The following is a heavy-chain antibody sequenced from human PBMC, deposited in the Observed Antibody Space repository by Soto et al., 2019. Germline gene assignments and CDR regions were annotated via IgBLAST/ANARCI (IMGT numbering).Heavy chain of an antibody. Sequence: SETLSPTCAVYVGSFSGYYWSWIRQPPGKGLEWIGEINHSGSTNYNPSLKSRVTISKDTSKNQFSLKVASVTAADTAIYYCGRVMIGTSRQTDSDYWGQGTQVTVPS. V-gene: IGHV4-34*01. J-gene: IGHJ4*02. D-gene: IGHD2-8*01. CDR1: VGSFSGYY. CDR3: GRVMIGTSRQTDSDY. CDR2: INHSGST.